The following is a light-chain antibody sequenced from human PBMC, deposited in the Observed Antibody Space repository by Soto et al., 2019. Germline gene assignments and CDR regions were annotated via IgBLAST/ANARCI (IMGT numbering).Light chain of an antibody. CDR1: SRDVGGYNY. CDR3: SSYTSSSTGV. CDR2: DVS. J-gene: IGLJ1*01. V-gene: IGLV2-14*01. Sequence: QSVLTQPASVSGSPGEWITISCTGTSRDVGGYNYVSWYQQHPGKAPKLMIYDVSNRPSGVSNRFSGSKSGNTASLTISGLQAEDEADYYCSSYTSSSTGVFGTGTKVTVL.